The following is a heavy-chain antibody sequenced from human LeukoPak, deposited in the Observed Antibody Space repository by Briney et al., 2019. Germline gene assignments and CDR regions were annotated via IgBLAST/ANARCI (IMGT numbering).Heavy chain of an antibody. J-gene: IGHJ4*03. CDR1: GGSFSRYY. D-gene: IGHD5-24*01. CDR2: IDHRGDT. CDR3: ARGATISEAGYFDF. V-gene: IGHV4-34*01. Sequence: SETLSLTCAVYGGSFSRYYWSWIRQSPGKGLEWIAEIDHRGDTNYNPSVKSRVTISVDTSKNQFSLKVRSLTAADTAVYYCARGATISEAGYFDFWGQGTLVTVSS.